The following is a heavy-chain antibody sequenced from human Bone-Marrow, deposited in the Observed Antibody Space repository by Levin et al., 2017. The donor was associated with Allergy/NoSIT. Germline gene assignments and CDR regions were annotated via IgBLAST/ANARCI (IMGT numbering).Heavy chain of an antibody. V-gene: IGHV5-51*01. CDR2: IFPSDSHT. J-gene: IGHJ4*02. CDR1: GYSFSNYG. Sequence: KVSCKASGYSFSNYGIAWVRQMPGKGLEWMGIIFPSDSHTTYSPSFQGQVTFSADKSHTTPSLQWSSLKAADTAVYYCARLLAAGGWQQLLVFDYWGQGTLVTVSS. D-gene: IGHD2-15*01. CDR3: ARLLAAGGWQQLLVFDY.